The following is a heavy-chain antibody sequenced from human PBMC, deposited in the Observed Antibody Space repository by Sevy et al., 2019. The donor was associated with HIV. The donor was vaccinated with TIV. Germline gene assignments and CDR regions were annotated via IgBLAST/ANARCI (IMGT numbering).Heavy chain of an antibody. V-gene: IGHV4-59*08. CDR1: GGSISSYY. Sequence: SETLSLTCTVSGGSISSYYWSWIRQPPGKGLEWIGYIYYSGSTNYNPSLKSRVTISVDTSKNQFSLKLSSVTAADTAVYYCARRRGSSPLYFDYWGQGTLVTVSS. CDR2: IYYSGST. CDR3: ARRRGSSPLYFDY. D-gene: IGHD6-6*01. J-gene: IGHJ4*02.